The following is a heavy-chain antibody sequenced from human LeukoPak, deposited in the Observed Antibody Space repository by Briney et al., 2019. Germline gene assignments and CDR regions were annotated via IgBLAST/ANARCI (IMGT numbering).Heavy chain of an antibody. Sequence: GGSLRLSCAASGFTFSSYSMNWVRQAPGKGLEWVSSISSSSYIYYADSVKGRFTISRDNAKNSLYLQMNSLRAEDTAVYYCARERTAAAFDYWGQGTLVTVSS. D-gene: IGHD6-13*01. J-gene: IGHJ4*02. CDR2: ISSSSYI. V-gene: IGHV3-21*01. CDR1: GFTFSSYS. CDR3: ARERTAAAFDY.